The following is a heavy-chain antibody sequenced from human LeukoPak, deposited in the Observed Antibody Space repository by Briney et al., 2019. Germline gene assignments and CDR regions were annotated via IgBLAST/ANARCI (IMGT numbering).Heavy chain of an antibody. Sequence: GGSLRLSCAASGFTFDDYGMSWVRQAPGKGLEGVSGINWNGGSTGYADSVKGRFTISRDNAKNSLYLQMNSQRAEDTALYHCARAVGTFPYYYYYYGMDVWGQGTTVTVSS. CDR1: GFTFDDYG. CDR2: INWNGGST. V-gene: IGHV3-20*01. CDR3: ARAVGTFPYYYYYYGMDV. J-gene: IGHJ6*02. D-gene: IGHD3-16*01.